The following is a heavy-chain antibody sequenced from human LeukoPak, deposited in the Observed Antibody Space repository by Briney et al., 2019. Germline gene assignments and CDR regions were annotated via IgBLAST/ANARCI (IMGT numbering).Heavy chain of an antibody. Sequence: PSETLSLTCSVSGGSVSSYYWSWIRQSPGKGLEWIGRIQTSGSTNYNPSLKSRVTMSVDTSKNKFSLKVNSVTAADTAVYYCARVGSGWSFDYWGQGTLVTVSS. J-gene: IGHJ4*02. CDR2: IQTSGST. V-gene: IGHV4-4*07. D-gene: IGHD6-19*01. CDR3: ARVGSGWSFDY. CDR1: GGSVSSYY.